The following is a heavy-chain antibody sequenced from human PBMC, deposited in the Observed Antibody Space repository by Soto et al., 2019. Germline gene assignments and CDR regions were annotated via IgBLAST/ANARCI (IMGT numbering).Heavy chain of an antibody. J-gene: IGHJ4*02. CDR3: AKDGRGSGSHYNSFGY. CDR2: IYSTGTT. V-gene: IGHV3-53*01. Sequence: EVQLVESGVGLIQPGGSLKLSCAASGFTVGNNYMSWVRKAPGKGLEWVSLIYSTGTTKYADSVKGRFTVSRDNAKNTLYLQMNSLRAEDTAVYYCAKDGRGSGSHYNSFGYWGQGTLVTVS. CDR1: GFTVGNNY. D-gene: IGHD3-10*01.